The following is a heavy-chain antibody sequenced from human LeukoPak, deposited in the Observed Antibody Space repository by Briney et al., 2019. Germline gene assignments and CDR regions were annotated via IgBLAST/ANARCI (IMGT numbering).Heavy chain of an antibody. CDR2: MNPKSGNT. V-gene: IGHV1-8*01. CDR1: GYTFTSYD. D-gene: IGHD1-26*01. J-gene: IGHJ5*02. CDR3: ARGGREDSGYSWFDP. Sequence: AASVKVSCKASGYTFTSYDINWVRQATGQGLEWMGWMNPKSGNTGYAQKFQGRVTITRNTSISTAYMELSSLRPEDTAVYYCARGGREDSGYSWFDPWGQGTLVTVSS.